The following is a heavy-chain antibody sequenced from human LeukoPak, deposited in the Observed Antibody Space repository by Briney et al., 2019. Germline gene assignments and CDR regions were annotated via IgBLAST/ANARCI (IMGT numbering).Heavy chain of an antibody. V-gene: IGHV6-1*01. CDR1: GDSVSSNSAA. CDR3: ARGYCSSTSCSVYYYYGMDV. J-gene: IGHJ6*01. Sequence: SQTLSLTCAISGDSVSSNSAAWHWIRQSPSRGLEWLGKTYYRSKWYKDYAVSVKSRITINPDTSKNQFSLQLKSVTAEDTTVYYGARGYCSSTSCSVYYYYGMDVWGQGTTVTVSS. CDR2: TYYRSKWYK. D-gene: IGHD2-2*01.